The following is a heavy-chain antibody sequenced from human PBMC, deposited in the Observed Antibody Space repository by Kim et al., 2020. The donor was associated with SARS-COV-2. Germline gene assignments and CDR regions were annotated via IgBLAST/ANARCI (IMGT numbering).Heavy chain of an antibody. J-gene: IGHJ5*02. Sequence: GGSLRLSCAASGFTFGDYAMHWVRQAPGKGLEWVSGISWNSGSIGYADSVKGRFTISRDNAKNSLYLQMNSLRAEDTALYYCAKDIGEDIVGPAMYNWFDPWGQGTLVTVSS. D-gene: IGHD2-15*01. CDR3: AKDIGEDIVGPAMYNWFDP. V-gene: IGHV3-9*01. CDR1: GFTFGDYA. CDR2: ISWNSGSI.